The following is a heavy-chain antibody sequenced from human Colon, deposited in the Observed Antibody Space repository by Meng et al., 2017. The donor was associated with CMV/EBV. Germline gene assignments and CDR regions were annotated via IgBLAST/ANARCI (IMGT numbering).Heavy chain of an antibody. CDR3: ARVLLWFGGGRYYGMDV. V-gene: IGHV6-1*01. D-gene: IGHD3-10*01. CDR2: AYYKSKWYY. CDR1: GDILSSNSAA. Sequence: SETLSLTCAISGDILSSNSAAWNWLTPYPSIGSEWPGRAYYKSKWYYDYAVPVTSRITINPDTSKNQFSLQLNAVTPEDTAVYYCARVLLWFGGGRYYGMDVWGQGTTVTVSS. J-gene: IGHJ6*02.